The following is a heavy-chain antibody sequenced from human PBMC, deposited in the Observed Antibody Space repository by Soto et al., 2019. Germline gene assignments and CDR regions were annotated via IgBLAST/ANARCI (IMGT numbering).Heavy chain of an antibody. CDR2: INSDGSIT. CDR3: TSSSPRLYGDYD. D-gene: IGHD4-17*01. J-gene: IGHJ4*02. V-gene: IGHV3-74*01. CDR1: GFTFSSYW. Sequence: LRLSCAASGFTFSSYWMHWVRQAPGKGLVWVSRINSDGSITSYADSVKGRFTISRDNAKNTVYLQMDSLRAEDTAVYYCTSSSPRLYGDYDWGQGTLVTVSS.